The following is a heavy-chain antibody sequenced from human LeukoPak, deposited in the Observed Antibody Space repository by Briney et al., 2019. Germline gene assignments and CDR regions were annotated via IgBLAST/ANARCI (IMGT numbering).Heavy chain of an antibody. Sequence: GGSLRLSCAASGLTFSSYSMNWVRQAPGKGLEWVSYISSSSSTVYYADSVKGRFTISRDNAKNSLYLQMNSLRAVDTAVYYCTREPGPLYDYVWGSYRLGGQGTLVTVSS. CDR2: ISSSSSTV. CDR1: GLTFSSYS. CDR3: TREPGPLYDYVWGSYRL. J-gene: IGHJ4*02. D-gene: IGHD3-16*02. V-gene: IGHV3-48*04.